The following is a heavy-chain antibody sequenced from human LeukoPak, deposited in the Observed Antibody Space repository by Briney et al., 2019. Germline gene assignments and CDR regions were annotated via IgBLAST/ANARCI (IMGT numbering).Heavy chain of an antibody. CDR1: GGSFSGYY. Sequence: PSETLSLTCAVYGGSFSGYYWSWIRQPPGKGLEWIGEINHSGSTNYSPSLKSRVTISVDTSKNQFSLKLSSVTAADTAVYYCARGLVDTISNAFDYWGQGTLVTVSS. D-gene: IGHD5-12*01. V-gene: IGHV4-34*01. CDR2: INHSGST. CDR3: ARGLVDTISNAFDY. J-gene: IGHJ4*02.